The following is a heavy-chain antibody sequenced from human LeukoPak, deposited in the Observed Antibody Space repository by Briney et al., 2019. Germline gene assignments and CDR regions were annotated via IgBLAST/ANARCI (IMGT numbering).Heavy chain of an antibody. CDR3: ARDPNYCSGGSCYSVSASWFDP. CDR2: ISANNGDT. D-gene: IGHD2-15*01. V-gene: IGHV1-18*01. Sequence: ASVTVSCKASGYTFTSYGISWFRQAPGQGLEWLGWISANNGDTDYPQKFQDRVTMTTDTSTSTVYMELSSLRSEDTAVYYCARDPNYCSGGSCYSVSASWFDPWGQGTLVTVSS. CDR1: GYTFTSYG. J-gene: IGHJ5*02.